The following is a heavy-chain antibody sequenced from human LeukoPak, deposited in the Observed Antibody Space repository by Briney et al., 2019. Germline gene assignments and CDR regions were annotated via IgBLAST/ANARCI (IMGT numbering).Heavy chain of an antibody. CDR1: GGSISSYY. J-gene: IGHJ6*02. CDR3: ARVLHGGMDV. V-gene: IGHV4-59*01. Sequence: PSETLSLTSTVAGGSISSYYWSWIRQPPGKGLEWIGYTFYSGSTNYNPSLKSRVTISVDTSKNQFSLKLSSVTAADTAVYYCARVLHGGMDVWGQGTTVTVSS. CDR2: TFYSGST.